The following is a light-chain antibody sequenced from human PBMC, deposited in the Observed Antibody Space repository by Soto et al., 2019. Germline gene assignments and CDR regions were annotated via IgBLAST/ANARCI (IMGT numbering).Light chain of an antibody. V-gene: IGKV3-20*01. CDR2: GAS. CDR1: QSVGRNF. CDR3: QQYASSPRT. J-gene: IGKJ4*01. Sequence: EIVLTQSPGTLSVSPGERATLSCRASQSVGRNFLAWYQQKPGQAPRLLIHGASSRATGIPDRFSGSGSETDFTLTISRLEPEDFAVYYCQQYASSPRTFGGGTKVETK.